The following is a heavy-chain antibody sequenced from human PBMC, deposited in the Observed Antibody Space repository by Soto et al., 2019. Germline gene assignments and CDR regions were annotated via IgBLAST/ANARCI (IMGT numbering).Heavy chain of an antibody. CDR2: IYTGGGT. D-gene: IGHD6-13*01. J-gene: IGHJ6*02. CDR3: ARGAVAGVDYGMDV. Sequence: QVQLQGSGPRLVKPSETLSLTCTVSGASMSTYYWSWVRQPAGKGLEWIGRIYTGGGTNYNPSLKGRVTMSVDTSKRQFSLKLNSVTAADTAVYYCARGAVAGVDYGMDVWGQGTTVTVSS. V-gene: IGHV4-4*07. CDR1: GASMSTYY.